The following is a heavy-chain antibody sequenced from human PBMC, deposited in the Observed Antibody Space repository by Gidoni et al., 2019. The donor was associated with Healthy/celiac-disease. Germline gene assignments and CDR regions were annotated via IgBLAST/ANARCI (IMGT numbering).Heavy chain of an antibody. Sequence: EVQLVESGGGLVQPGGSLRLSCAASGFTFSSYWMSWVRQAPGKGLEWVANIKQDGSEKYYVDSVKGRFTISRDNAKNSLYLQMNSLRAEDTAVYYCARDVEGWFGESYFDYWGQGTLVTVSS. V-gene: IGHV3-7*01. J-gene: IGHJ4*02. CDR3: ARDVEGWFGESYFDY. CDR1: GFTFSSYW. CDR2: IKQDGSEK. D-gene: IGHD3-10*01.